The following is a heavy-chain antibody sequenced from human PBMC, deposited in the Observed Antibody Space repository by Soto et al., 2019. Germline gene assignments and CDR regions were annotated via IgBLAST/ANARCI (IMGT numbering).Heavy chain of an antibody. CDR2: ISSSSSYI. CDR3: ARTYSSGRTGDY. D-gene: IGHD6-19*01. CDR1: GFTFSSYS. V-gene: IGHV3-21*01. Sequence: EVQLVESGGGLVKPGGSLRLSCAASGFTFSSYSMNWVRQAPGKGLEWVSSISSSSSYIYYADSVKGRFTISRDNAKNSLDLQMNSLRAEDTAVYYCARTYSSGRTGDYWGQGTLVTVSS. J-gene: IGHJ4*02.